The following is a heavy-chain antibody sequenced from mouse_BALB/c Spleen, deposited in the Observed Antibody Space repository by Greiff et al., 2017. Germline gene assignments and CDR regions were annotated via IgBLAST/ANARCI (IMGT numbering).Heavy chain of an antibody. J-gene: IGHJ4*01. CDR1: GYTFTDYV. V-gene: IGHV1-77*01. CDR3: ARESAYYAMDY. CDR2: IYPGSGRT. Sequence: VQLQQSGPELVKPGASVKMSCKASGYTFTDYVISWVKQRTGQGLEWIGVIYPGSGRTYYNEKFKGKATLTADKSSNTAYMQLSSLTSEDSAVYFCARESAYYAMDYWGQGTSVTVSS.